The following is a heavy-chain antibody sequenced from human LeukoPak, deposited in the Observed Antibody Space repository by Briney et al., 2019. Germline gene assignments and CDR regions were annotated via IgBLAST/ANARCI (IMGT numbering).Heavy chain of an antibody. Sequence: SETLSLTCTVSGGSIRSYYWSWIRQPPGKGLEWIGYMYYSGSTNYNPSLKSRVTISVDTSKNQFSLKLSSVTAADMAVYYCARVRALSYYDSSGDLYYFDYWGQGTLVTVSS. CDR3: ARVRALSYYDSSGDLYYFDY. D-gene: IGHD3-22*01. V-gene: IGHV4-59*01. J-gene: IGHJ4*02. CDR2: MYYSGST. CDR1: GGSIRSYY.